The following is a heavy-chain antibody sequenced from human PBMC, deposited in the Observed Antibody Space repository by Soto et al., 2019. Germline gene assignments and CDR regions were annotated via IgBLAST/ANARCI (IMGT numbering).Heavy chain of an antibody. V-gene: IGHV4-30-2*01. D-gene: IGHD3-16*01. J-gene: IGHJ5*02. CDR1: GGSISSGNSYS. Sequence: PPETLSLTCAVSGGSISSGNSYSWSWIRQPPGKGLEWIGSISHTGSTSYNPSLKGRVTMSVDKSKNQFSLKLSSVTAADMAVYYCARAVAPYLGTWFDPWGQGTLVTVSS. CDR3: ARAVAPYLGTWFDP. CDR2: ISHTGST.